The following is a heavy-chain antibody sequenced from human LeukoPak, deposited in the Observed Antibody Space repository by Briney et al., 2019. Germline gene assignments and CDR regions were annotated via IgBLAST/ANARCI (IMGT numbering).Heavy chain of an antibody. CDR3: ARGSGYDYFDY. CDR1: GRSISSGGYS. D-gene: IGHD5-12*01. J-gene: IGHJ4*02. V-gene: IGHV4-30-2*01. CDR2: IYHSGST. Sequence: SQTLSLTCAVSGRSISSGGYSGSWIPQPPGKGLEWIGYIYHSGSTYYNPSLKSRVTISVDRSKNQFSLKLSSVTAADTAAYYCARGSGYDYFDYWGQGTLVTVSS.